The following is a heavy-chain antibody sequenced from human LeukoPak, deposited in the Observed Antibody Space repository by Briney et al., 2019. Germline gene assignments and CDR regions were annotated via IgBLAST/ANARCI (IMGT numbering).Heavy chain of an antibody. CDR1: GYTFTSYD. V-gene: IGHV1-8*01. D-gene: IGHD3-10*01. Sequence: ASVKVSCKASGYTFTSYDINWVRQATGQGLEWMGWMNPNSGNTGYAQKFQGRVTMTRNTSISTAYMELSSLRSEDTAVYYCARVKGTYYYYDMDVWGQGTMVTVSS. CDR2: MNPNSGNT. CDR3: ARVKGTYYYYDMDV. J-gene: IGHJ6*02.